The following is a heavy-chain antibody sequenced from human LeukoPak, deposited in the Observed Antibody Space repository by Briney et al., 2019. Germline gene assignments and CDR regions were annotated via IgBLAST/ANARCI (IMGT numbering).Heavy chain of an antibody. Sequence: PGGSLRLSCAASGFTFSSYEMNWVRQAPGKGLEWVSYISSSGSTIYYADSGKGRFTISRDNAKNSLYLQVNILRAEDTAVYYCAELGITMIGGVWGKGTTVTISS. D-gene: IGHD3-10*02. CDR1: GFTFSSYE. J-gene: IGHJ6*04. V-gene: IGHV3-48*03. CDR2: ISSSGSTI. CDR3: AELGITMIGGV.